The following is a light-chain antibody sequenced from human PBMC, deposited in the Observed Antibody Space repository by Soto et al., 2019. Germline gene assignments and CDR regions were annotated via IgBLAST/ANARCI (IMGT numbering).Light chain of an antibody. CDR1: SSNIGDSY. CDR2: RNN. CDR3: ATWDDSLRGWV. J-gene: IGLJ3*02. Sequence: QSVLTQPPSASGTPGQRVTISCSGSSSNIGDSYGYWFQQLPGTAPKLLIYRNNQRPSGVPDRFSGSKSGTSASLAISGLRSKDEADYYCATWDDSLRGWVFGGGTKVTVL. V-gene: IGLV1-47*01.